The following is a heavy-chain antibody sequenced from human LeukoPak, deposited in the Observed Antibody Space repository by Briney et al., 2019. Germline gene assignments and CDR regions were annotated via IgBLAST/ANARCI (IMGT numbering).Heavy chain of an antibody. CDR1: GFTFSSYS. CDR2: ISDSSSTM. J-gene: IGHJ4*02. D-gene: IGHD2-8*02. CDR3: VREAMASTGRQYYFDY. V-gene: IGHV3-48*02. Sequence: PGGSLRLSCAASGFTFSSYSMNWVRQAPGKGLEWVSYISDSSSTMYYADSVKGRFTISRDNAKNSLYLQMNSLRDEDTAVYYCVREAMASTGRQYYFDYWGQGTLVTVSS.